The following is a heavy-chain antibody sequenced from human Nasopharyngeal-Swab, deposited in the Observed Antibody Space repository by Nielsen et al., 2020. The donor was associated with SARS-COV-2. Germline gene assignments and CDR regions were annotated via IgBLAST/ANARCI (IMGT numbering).Heavy chain of an antibody. V-gene: IGHV1-69*04. CDR3: ARGNRITMVRGVPYYYYYGMDV. Sequence: SVKVSCKASGGTFSSYAISSVRQAPGQGLEWMGRIIPILGIANYAQKFQGRVTITADNSTSTAYMELSSLRSEDTAVYYCARGNRITMVRGVPYYYYYGMDVWGQGTTVTVSS. CDR2: IIPILGIA. CDR1: GGTFSSYA. D-gene: IGHD3-10*01. J-gene: IGHJ6*02.